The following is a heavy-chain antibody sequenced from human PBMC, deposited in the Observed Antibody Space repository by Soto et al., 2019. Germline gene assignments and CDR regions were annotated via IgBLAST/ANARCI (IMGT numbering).Heavy chain of an antibody. CDR2: IYWDDTK. CDR1: GFSLTTDRVG. D-gene: IGHD1-26*01. CDR3: AHAYGGRSLY. J-gene: IGHJ4*02. V-gene: IGHV2-5*02. Sequence: QITLKESGPTLVKPTQTLTLTCTFSGFSLTTDRVGVGWIRQPPGEALEWLAVIYWDDTKPYRPSLESRLTITKDTSKNQVALTMTNMDSVDTATYYCAHAYGGRSLYWGQGTLVTVSS.